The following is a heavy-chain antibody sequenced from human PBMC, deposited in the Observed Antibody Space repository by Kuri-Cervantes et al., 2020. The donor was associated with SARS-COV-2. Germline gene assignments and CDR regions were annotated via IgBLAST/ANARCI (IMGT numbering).Heavy chain of an antibody. Sequence: GGSLRLSCAASGFTFSSYAMHWVRQAPGKGLEWVAVISYDGSNKYYADSVKGRFTISRDNSKNTLYLQMNSLRSEDTAVYYCATGSPITMVRGVIITGNWFDPWGQGTLVTVSS. J-gene: IGHJ5*02. V-gene: IGHV3-30-3*01. CDR1: GFTFSSYA. CDR3: ATGSPITMVRGVIITGNWFDP. D-gene: IGHD3-10*01. CDR2: ISYDGSNK.